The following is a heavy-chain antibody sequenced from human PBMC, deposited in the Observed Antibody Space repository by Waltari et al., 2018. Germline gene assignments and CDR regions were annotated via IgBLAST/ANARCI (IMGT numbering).Heavy chain of an antibody. V-gene: IGHV3-30*09. D-gene: IGHD5-12*01. CDR1: EFNFNNYA. Sequence: QMQLVESGGGVVQPGGSLRLSCRGSEFNFNNYAMQWVRQASGKGLVGVALISYHGSNKYYADSVGGHFGIARDTSKNTVDLQMDSVRHEDTAVYFCARGRSADGYITDLWGQGTLVTVSS. CDR2: ISYHGSNK. J-gene: IGHJ5*02. CDR3: ARGRSADGYITDL.